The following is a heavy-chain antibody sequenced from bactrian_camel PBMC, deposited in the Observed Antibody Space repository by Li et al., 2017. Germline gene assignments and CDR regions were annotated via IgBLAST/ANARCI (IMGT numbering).Heavy chain of an antibody. Sequence: VQLVESGGGSVQSGGSLRLSCAASAYTYRTYYMGWFRQAPGKEREGVAAADSDGRTNYANSVKGRFTISRDNAKNTVYLQMNSLKSEETALYYCAKGPAVRRGEYWHSGREYEYWGQGTQVTVS. J-gene: IGHJ4*01. CDR3: AKGPAVRRGEYWHSGREYEY. CDR2: ADSDGRT. D-gene: IGHD1*01. V-gene: IGHV3S53*01. CDR1: AYTYRTYY.